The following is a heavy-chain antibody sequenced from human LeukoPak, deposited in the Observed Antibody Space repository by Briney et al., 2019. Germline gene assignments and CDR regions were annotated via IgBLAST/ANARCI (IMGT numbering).Heavy chain of an antibody. CDR2: INPNSGGT. D-gene: IGHD3-22*01. J-gene: IGHJ5*02. CDR3: ARDYYDSSGYYGNWFDP. V-gene: IGHV1-2*02. Sequence: GASVKVSCKASGYTFTGYYMHWVRQAPGQGLEWMGWINPNSGGTNYAQKFQGRVTMTRDTSISTAYMELSRLRSEDTAVYYCARDYYDSSGYYGNWFDPWGQGTLVTVSS. CDR1: GYTFTGYY.